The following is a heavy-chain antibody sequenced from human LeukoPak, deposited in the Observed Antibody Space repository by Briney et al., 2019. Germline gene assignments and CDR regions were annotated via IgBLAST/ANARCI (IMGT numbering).Heavy chain of an antibody. CDR3: ARVVRGWFGEYFDY. CDR1: GFTFSSYA. CDR2: ISYDGSNK. V-gene: IGHV3-30*01. Sequence: GGSLRLSCAASGFTFSSYAMHWVRQAPGKGPEWVAVISYDGSNKYYADSVKGRFTISRDNSKNTLYLQMNSLRAEDTAVYYCARVVRGWFGEYFDYWGQGTLVTVSS. J-gene: IGHJ4*02. D-gene: IGHD3-10*01.